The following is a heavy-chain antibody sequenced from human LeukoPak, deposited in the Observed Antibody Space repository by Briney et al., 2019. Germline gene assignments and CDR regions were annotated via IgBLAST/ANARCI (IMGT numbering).Heavy chain of an antibody. Sequence: GRSLRLSCAASGFTFDDYAMHWVRQAPGKGLEWVSATSGSDGTTYYADSVKGRFTISRDNSKNTLYLQMNSLRAEDTAVYYCAKAGGYSGYDLGGLFDYWGQGTLVTVSS. CDR3: AKAGGYSGYDLGGLFDY. CDR2: TSGSDGTT. D-gene: IGHD5-12*01. V-gene: IGHV3-23*01. CDR1: GFTFDDYA. J-gene: IGHJ4*02.